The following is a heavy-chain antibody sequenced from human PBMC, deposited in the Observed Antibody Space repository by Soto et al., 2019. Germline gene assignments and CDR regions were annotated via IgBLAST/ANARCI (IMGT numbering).Heavy chain of an antibody. Sequence: EVQLVGSGGGLVQPGGSLRLSCAASGFTFSSDRMSWVRQAPGKGLEWVANIKQDGSEKYYVDSVKGRFTISRDNAKNSLYLQMNSLRAEDTAVYFCARGSSAADWGQGTLVTVSS. CDR2: IKQDGSEK. D-gene: IGHD6-13*01. CDR1: GFTFSSDR. J-gene: IGHJ4*02. V-gene: IGHV3-7*04. CDR3: ARGSSAAD.